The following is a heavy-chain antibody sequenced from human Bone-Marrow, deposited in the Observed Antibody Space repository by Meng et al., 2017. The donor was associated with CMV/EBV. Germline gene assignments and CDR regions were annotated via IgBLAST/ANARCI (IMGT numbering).Heavy chain of an antibody. CDR1: GGTFSSYA. CDR3: ARGFSLEWLPIRMGYYYYGMDV. CDR2: IIPIFGTA. Sequence: SVKVSCKASGGTFSSYAISWVRQAPGQGLEWMGGIIPIFGTANYAQKFQGRVTITTDESTSTAYMELSSLRSEDTAVYYCARGFSLEWLPIRMGYYYYGMDVWGQGTTVTVPS. V-gene: IGHV1-69*05. J-gene: IGHJ6*02. D-gene: IGHD3-3*01.